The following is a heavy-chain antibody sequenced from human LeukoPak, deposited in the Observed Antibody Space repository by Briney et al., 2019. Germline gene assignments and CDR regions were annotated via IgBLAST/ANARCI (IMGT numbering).Heavy chain of an antibody. CDR1: GFTFSSYG. J-gene: IGHJ4*02. Sequence: GGSLRLSCAASGFTFSSYGMHWVRQAPGKGLEWVAVIWYDGSNKYYGDSVKGRFTISRDDSKNTLYLQMNSLRAEDTAVYYCAREASGYYRDYWGQGTLVTVSS. CDR2: IWYDGSNK. CDR3: AREASGYYRDY. D-gene: IGHD3-22*01. V-gene: IGHV3-33*01.